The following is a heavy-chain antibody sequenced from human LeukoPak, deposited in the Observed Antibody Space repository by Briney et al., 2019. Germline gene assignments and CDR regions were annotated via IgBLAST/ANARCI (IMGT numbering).Heavy chain of an antibody. CDR3: AKTLRYFDWPPEGDY. CDR2: ISDSGGST. V-gene: IGHV3-23*01. D-gene: IGHD3-9*01. CDR1: GFTFSSYA. Sequence: PGGSLRLSCAASGFTFSSYAMSWVRQAPGKGLEWVSAISDSGGSTYYADSVKGRFTISRDNSKNTLYLQMNSLRAEDTAVYYCAKTLRYFDWPPEGDYWGQGTLVTLSS. J-gene: IGHJ4*02.